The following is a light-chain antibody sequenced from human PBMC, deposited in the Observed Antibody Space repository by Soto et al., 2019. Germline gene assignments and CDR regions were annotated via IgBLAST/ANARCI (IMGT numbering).Light chain of an antibody. J-gene: IGKJ3*01. CDR2: DAS. CDR3: QQRSNWPPEFT. Sequence: EIVLTQSPDTLSLSPGERATLSCRASQSVRSSLAWYQQKPGQAPRLLVYDASNRATGIPARFSGVGSGTAFTLTISSLEPENSAVYYCQQRSNWPPEFTFGPGTKVYIK. V-gene: IGKV3-11*01. CDR1: QSVRSS.